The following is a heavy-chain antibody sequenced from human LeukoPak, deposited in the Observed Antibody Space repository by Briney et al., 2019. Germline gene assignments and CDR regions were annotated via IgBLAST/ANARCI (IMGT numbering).Heavy chain of an antibody. D-gene: IGHD3-10*01. CDR3: ARDPFGGKIFDF. CDR1: GFTVSGYS. Sequence: PGGSLRLSCAASGFTVSGYSMHWVRHAPGKGLEWVAVISYDRDNKYYADSVRGRFTISRDTSNNTLYLHLNSLRAEDTAVYYCARDPFGGKIFDFWGQGTLVTVSS. V-gene: IGHV3-30*14. J-gene: IGHJ4*02. CDR2: ISYDRDNK.